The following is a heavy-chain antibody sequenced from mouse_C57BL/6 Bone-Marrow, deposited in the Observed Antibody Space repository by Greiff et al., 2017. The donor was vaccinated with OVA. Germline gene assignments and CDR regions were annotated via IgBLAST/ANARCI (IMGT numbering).Heavy chain of an antibody. CDR2: IDPENGDT. V-gene: IGHV14-4*01. J-gene: IGHJ1*03. D-gene: IGHD1-1*02. Sequence: VQLQQSGAELVRPGASVKLSCTASGFNIKDDYMHWVKQRPEQGLEWIGWIDPENGDTEYASKFQGKATITADTSSNTAYLQLSSLTSEDTALYYCTTPDAGKGYLYFDVWGTGTTVTVSS. CDR1: GFNIKDDY. CDR3: TTPDAGKGYLYFDV.